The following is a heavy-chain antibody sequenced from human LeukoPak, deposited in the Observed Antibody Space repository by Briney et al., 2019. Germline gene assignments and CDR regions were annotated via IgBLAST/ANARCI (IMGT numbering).Heavy chain of an antibody. CDR2: INHSGST. Sequence: SETLSLTCAVYGGSFSGYYWSWIRQPPGKGLEWIGEINHSGSTNYNPSLKSRVTISVDTSKNQFSLKLSSVTAADTAVYYCARRDYYEIDIWGQGTMLTVSS. CDR1: GGSFSGYY. J-gene: IGHJ3*02. D-gene: IGHD3-22*01. V-gene: IGHV4-34*01. CDR3: ARRDYYEIDI.